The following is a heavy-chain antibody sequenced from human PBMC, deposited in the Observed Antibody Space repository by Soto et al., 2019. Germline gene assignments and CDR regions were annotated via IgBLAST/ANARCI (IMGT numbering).Heavy chain of an antibody. CDR2: ISSSGSTA. J-gene: IGHJ4*02. CDR1: GFTFSRFE. CDR3: TRAAWFPYLSFY. V-gene: IGHV3-48*03. Sequence: PVGSLRLSCAASGFTFSRFELHWVRQAPGKGLEWISYISSSGSTAYYASSVEGRFTISRDNANKSVYLQMDSLRAEDTALYYCTRAAWFPYLSFYWGQGALVTVSS. D-gene: IGHD3-10*01.